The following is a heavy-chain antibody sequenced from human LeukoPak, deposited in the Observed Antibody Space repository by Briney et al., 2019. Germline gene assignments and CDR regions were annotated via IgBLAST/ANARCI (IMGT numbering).Heavy chain of an antibody. CDR3: ARGITMVRGVIITPYYYYYGMDV. CDR2: IKQDGSEK. Sequence: GGSLRLSCAASGFTFSSYWMSWVRQAPGKGLEWVTNIKQDGSEKYYVDSVKGRFTISRDNAKNSVYLQMNSLRAEDTAVYYCARGITMVRGVIITPYYYYYGMDVWGQGTTVTVSS. CDR1: GFTFSSYW. V-gene: IGHV3-7*01. J-gene: IGHJ6*02. D-gene: IGHD3-10*01.